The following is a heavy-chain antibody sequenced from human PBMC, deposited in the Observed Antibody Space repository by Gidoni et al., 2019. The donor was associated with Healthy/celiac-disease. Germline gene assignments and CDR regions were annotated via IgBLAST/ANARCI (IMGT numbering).Heavy chain of an antibody. Sequence: EVQLLESGGGLVQLGGSLRLYGAASGFTFSSYAMSWVRQAPGMGLEWVSAIRGRGGSTYDADSVKGRFTIARDNSKNTLYLQMNSLRAEDTAVYYCAKGAGGLLTVAEYFQHWGQGTLVTVSS. D-gene: IGHD1-26*01. V-gene: IGHV3-23*01. CDR2: IRGRGGST. CDR3: AKGAGGLLTVAEYFQH. CDR1: GFTFSSYA. J-gene: IGHJ1*01.